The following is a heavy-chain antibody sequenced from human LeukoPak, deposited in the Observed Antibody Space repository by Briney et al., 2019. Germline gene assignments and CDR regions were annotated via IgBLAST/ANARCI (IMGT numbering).Heavy chain of an antibody. CDR3: ASPYGSGSYDWFDP. Sequence: SETLSLTCAVYGGSFSGYYWSWIRQPPGKGLEWIGEINHSGSTNYNPSLKSRVTISEDTSKNQFSLKLSSVTAADTAVYYCASPYGSGSYDWFDPWGQGTLVTVSS. V-gene: IGHV4-34*01. D-gene: IGHD3-10*01. CDR2: INHSGST. CDR1: GGSFSGYY. J-gene: IGHJ5*02.